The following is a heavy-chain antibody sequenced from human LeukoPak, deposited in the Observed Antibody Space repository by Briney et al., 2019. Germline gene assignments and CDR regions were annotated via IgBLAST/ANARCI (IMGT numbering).Heavy chain of an antibody. Sequence: GGSLRLSCAASGFTFTDFGMHWVRQAPGKGLDWVSHIRRDGRSKFYAESVKGRFTISRDNSENTLYLQMNSLRAEDTAVYYCAKDRDDYGDDCWGQGILVTVST. CDR3: AKDRDDYGDDC. CDR1: GFTFTDFG. CDR2: IRRDGRSK. J-gene: IGHJ4*02. V-gene: IGHV3-30*02. D-gene: IGHD4-17*01.